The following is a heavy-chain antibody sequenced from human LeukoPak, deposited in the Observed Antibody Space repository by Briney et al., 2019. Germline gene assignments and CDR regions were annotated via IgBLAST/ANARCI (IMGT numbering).Heavy chain of an antibody. CDR2: ISYDGSNK. D-gene: IGHD6-19*01. CDR3: ARDPSDIAVARYYFDY. CDR1: GFTFSSYA. J-gene: IGHJ4*02. Sequence: GGSLRLSCAASGFTFSSYAMHWVRQAPGKGLEWVAVISYDGSNKYYADSVKGRFTISRDNSKNTQYLQMNSLRDEDTAVYYCARDPSDIAVARYYFDYWGQGTLVTVSS. V-gene: IGHV3-30-3*01.